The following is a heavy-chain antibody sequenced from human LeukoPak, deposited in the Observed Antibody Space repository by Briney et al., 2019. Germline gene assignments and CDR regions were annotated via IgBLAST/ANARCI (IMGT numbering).Heavy chain of an antibody. Sequence: GGSLRLSCAASGFTFSSYSMNWVRQAPGKGLEWVSYITSSGSTIYYADSVKGRFTISRDNAKNSLYLQVDSLRDEDTAVYYCARQYCGGDCYSPPNYFDYWGQGTLVTVSS. D-gene: IGHD2-21*02. CDR3: ARQYCGGDCYSPPNYFDY. V-gene: IGHV3-48*02. CDR1: GFTFSSYS. J-gene: IGHJ4*02. CDR2: ITSSGSTI.